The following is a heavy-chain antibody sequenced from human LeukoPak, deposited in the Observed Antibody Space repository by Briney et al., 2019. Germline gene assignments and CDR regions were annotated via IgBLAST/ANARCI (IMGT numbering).Heavy chain of an antibody. CDR2: IYYGGST. V-gene: IGHV4-39*01. CDR3: ARTPLYGDED. J-gene: IGHJ4*02. Sequence: GSLRLSCAASGFTFSSYAMSWIRQPPGKGLEWIGSIYYGGSTYYNPSLKSRVTISVDTSNNQFSLKLRSVTAADTAVYYCARTPLYGDEDWGQGTLVTVSS. CDR1: GFTFSSYA. D-gene: IGHD4-17*01.